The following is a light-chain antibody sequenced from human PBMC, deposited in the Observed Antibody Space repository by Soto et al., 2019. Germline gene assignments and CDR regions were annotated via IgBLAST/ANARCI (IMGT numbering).Light chain of an antibody. CDR3: QQYNSYSGT. J-gene: IGKJ1*01. CDR1: QSISSW. V-gene: IGKV1-5*01. Sequence: DIQVTQSPSTVSASVGDRVTITCRASQSISSWLAWYQQKPGKAPKLLIYDASSLESGVPSRFSGSGSGTEFTLTISSLQPDDFATYYCQQYNSYSGTFGQGTKVAIK. CDR2: DAS.